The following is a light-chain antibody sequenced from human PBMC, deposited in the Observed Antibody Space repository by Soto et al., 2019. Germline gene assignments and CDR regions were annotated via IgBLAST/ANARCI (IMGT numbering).Light chain of an antibody. J-gene: IGKJ1*01. CDR1: QSVSSN. CDR2: GAS. Sequence: IVMPQSSATLSVAPGERATLSCRASQSVSSNLAWYQQKPGQAPRLLIYGASTRATGIPARFSGSGSGTEFTLTISSLQSEDFASYYCQQYNHVPSWTFGQGTKVDIK. CDR3: QQYNHVPSWT. V-gene: IGKV3-15*01.